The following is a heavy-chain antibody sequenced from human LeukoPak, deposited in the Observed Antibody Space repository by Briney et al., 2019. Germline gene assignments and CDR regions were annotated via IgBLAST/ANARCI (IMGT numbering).Heavy chain of an antibody. CDR1: GXXFXXAW. Sequence: TGGSLRLSCAASGXXFXXAWXXXXXXAPGXXLXXVGRIKXKTDGGXTEYAAPVKGRFTISRDDSKSTLDLQMNSVKVEDTAVYYCGDLGDYRVGWGQGTLVTVSS. CDR2: IKXKTDGGXT. CDR3: GDLGDYRVG. D-gene: IGHD4-17*01. J-gene: IGHJ4*02. V-gene: IGHV3-15*01.